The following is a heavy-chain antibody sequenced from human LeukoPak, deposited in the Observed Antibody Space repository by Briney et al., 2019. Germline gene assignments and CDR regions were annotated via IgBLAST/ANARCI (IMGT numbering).Heavy chain of an antibody. Sequence: GGSLRLSCAASGVTFNDYDMHWVRQAPGKGLEWVTFIRYDGSNKYYADSVKGRFTISRDNAKNSLYLQMNSLRAEDTAVYYCANHLACGSTSCPPFDDWGQGTLVTVSS. CDR2: IRYDGSNK. V-gene: IGHV3-30*02. CDR1: GVTFNDYD. J-gene: IGHJ4*02. D-gene: IGHD2-2*01. CDR3: ANHLACGSTSCPPFDD.